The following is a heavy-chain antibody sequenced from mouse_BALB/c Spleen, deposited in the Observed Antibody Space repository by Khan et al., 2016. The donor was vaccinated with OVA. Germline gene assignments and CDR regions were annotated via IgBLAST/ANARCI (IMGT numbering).Heavy chain of an antibody. CDR3: VRVYFGYFDY. V-gene: IGHV5-9-3*01. D-gene: IGHD2-1*01. J-gene: IGHJ2*01. CDR2: ISSGGSLT. Sequence: EVELVESGGGLVKPGGSLKVSCAASGFTFSSYVMSWVRQAPEKRLEWVATISSGGSLTYYPDSVQGRFTISRDNGKNTLYLLMSSLRSEDTAMYYCVRVYFGYFDYWGQGTTLTVSS. CDR1: GFTFSSYV.